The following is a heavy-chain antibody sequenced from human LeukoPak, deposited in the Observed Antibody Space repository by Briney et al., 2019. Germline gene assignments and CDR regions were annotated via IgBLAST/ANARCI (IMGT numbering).Heavy chain of an antibody. V-gene: IGHV1-8*01. CDR3: AKVVFPHYYDSSGYVYYYYYGMDV. Sequence: ASVKVSCKASGYTFTSYDINWVRQATGQGLEWMGWMNPNSGNAGYAQKFQGRVTMTRNTSISTAYMELSSLRSEDTAVYYCAKVVFPHYYDSSGYVYYYYYGMDVWGQGTTVTVSS. J-gene: IGHJ6*02. CDR1: GYTFTSYD. D-gene: IGHD3-22*01. CDR2: MNPNSGNA.